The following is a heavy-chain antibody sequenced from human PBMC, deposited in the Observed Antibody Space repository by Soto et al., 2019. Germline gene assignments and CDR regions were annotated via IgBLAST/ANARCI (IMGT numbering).Heavy chain of an antibody. CDR3: ARDRGVAPPVAGNTHSYYYMDV. CDR1: GYSFTNYG. J-gene: IGHJ6*03. D-gene: IGHD6-19*01. Sequence: QDQLVQSGAEVKKPGASVKVSCKASGYSFTNYGITWVRQAPGQGLEWMGWISAYNGNTNYAQKFQGRVTMTTDASTSTAYWRLRSLRSDDTAVYYCARDRGVAPPVAGNTHSYYYMDVWGKGTTVTVSS. CDR2: ISAYNGNT. V-gene: IGHV1-18*01.